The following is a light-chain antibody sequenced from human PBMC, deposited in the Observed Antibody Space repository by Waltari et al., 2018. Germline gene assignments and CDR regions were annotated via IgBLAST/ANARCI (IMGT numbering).Light chain of an antibody. CDR3: QAWDSRHVI. J-gene: IGLJ2*01. CDR2: QDT. V-gene: IGLV3-1*01. CDR1: NLGDKY. Sequence: SYELTQPPSVSVSPGQTASITCPGDNLGDKYASWYQQKPGQSPVLVICQDTKRPSGIPERFSGSNSGNTATLTISGTQAMDEADYYCQAWDSRHVIIGGGTKLTVL.